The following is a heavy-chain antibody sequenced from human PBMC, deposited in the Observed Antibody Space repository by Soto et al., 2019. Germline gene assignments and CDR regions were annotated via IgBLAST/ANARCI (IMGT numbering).Heavy chain of an antibody. V-gene: IGHV4-34*01. Sequence: QVQLQQWGAGLLKPSETLSLTCAVYGGSFSGYYWSWIRQPPGKGLEWIGEINHSGSTNYNPSLKSRVTISVDTSKNQFSLKLSSVTAADTAVYYCARGRGQNHFYYYYGMDVWGQGTTVTVSS. J-gene: IGHJ6*02. CDR2: INHSGST. CDR1: GGSFSGYY. D-gene: IGHD3-10*01. CDR3: ARGRGQNHFYYYYGMDV.